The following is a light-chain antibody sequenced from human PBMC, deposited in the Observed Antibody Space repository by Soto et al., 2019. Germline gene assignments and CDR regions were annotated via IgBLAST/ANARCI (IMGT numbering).Light chain of an antibody. V-gene: IGLV2-8*01. J-gene: IGLJ1*01. Sequence: QSALTQPPSASGSPGQSVTVSCTGTSIDVGGYNYVSWYQQHPGKAPKPMIYDVSQRPSGVPDRFSGSKSGNTASLTVSGLQAEDEADYYCSSYAGTYIVFGTGTKVTVL. CDR1: SIDVGGYNY. CDR3: SSYAGTYIV. CDR2: DVS.